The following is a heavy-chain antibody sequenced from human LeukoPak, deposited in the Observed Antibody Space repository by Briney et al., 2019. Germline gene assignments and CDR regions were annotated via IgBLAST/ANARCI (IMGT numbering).Heavy chain of an antibody. CDR3: ARDDIRLWNRYYYYYGMDV. J-gene: IGHJ6*04. V-gene: IGHV4-59*01. CDR2: IYYSGST. CDR1: GGSISSYY. D-gene: IGHD5-18*01. Sequence: PSETLSLTCTVSGGSISSYYWNWIRQPPGKGLEWIGYIYYSGSTNYNPSLKSRVTISVDTSKNQFSLKLSSVTAADTAVYYCARDDIRLWNRYYYYYGMDVWGKGTTVTVSS.